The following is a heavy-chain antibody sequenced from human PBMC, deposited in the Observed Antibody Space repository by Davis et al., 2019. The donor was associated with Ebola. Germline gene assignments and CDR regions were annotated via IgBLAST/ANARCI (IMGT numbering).Heavy chain of an antibody. J-gene: IGHJ4*02. CDR2: INHSGST. CDR1: GGSFSGYY. D-gene: IGHD3-22*01. Sequence: MPSETLSLTCAVYGGSFSGYYWSWIRQPPGKGLEWIGEINHSGSTNYNPSLKSRVTISVDTSKNQFSLKLSSVTAADTAVYYCARAGYDSSGYLLHFDYWGQGTLVTVSS. CDR3: ARAGYDSSGYLLHFDY. V-gene: IGHV4-34*01.